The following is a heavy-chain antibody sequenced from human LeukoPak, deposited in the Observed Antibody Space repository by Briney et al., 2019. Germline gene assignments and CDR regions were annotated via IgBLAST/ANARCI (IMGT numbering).Heavy chain of an antibody. CDR1: GGTFSRSA. J-gene: IGHJ5*01. CDR3: ARDEALNWFDS. Sequence: GSSLKVSCKASGGTFSRSAINWMRQAPGQGLEWMGMIIPIFGKPSYAQKFQGRVTITADKSRSTVYMELNSLTSEDTAMYYCARDEALNWFDSWGQGTLVTVSS. CDR2: IIPIFGKP. V-gene: IGHV1-69*04.